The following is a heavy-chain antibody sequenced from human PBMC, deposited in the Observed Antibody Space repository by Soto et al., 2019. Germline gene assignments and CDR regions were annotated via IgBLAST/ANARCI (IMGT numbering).Heavy chain of an antibody. V-gene: IGHV1-69*01. CDR3: ARRWGYDSTDDYYAY. Sequence: QVQLVQSGAEVRKPGSSVRVSCKASGGSFNRHTISWVRQAPGQGLEWMGGIIPIFGTANHAQKFQCRVTIIADESTSTVYMEVSSLRSDDTAIYYCARRWGYDSTDDYYAYWGQETLVIVSS. D-gene: IGHD3-22*01. J-gene: IGHJ4*02. CDR1: GGSFNRHT. CDR2: IIPIFGTA.